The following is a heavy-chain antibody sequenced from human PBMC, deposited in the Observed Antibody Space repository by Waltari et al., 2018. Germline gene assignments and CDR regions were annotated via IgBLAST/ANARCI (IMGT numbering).Heavy chain of an antibody. CDR2: IYYSGST. D-gene: IGHD3-22*01. Sequence: QVQLQESGPGLVKPSETLSLTCTVSGGSISSYYWSWIRQPPGKGLEWIGYIYYSGSTNYNPSLKSRVTISVDTSKNQFSLKLSSVTAADTAVYYCAITTYYYDSSGPGGFDYWGQGTLVTVSS. CDR1: GGSISSYY. CDR3: AITTYYYDSSGPGGFDY. V-gene: IGHV4-59*08. J-gene: IGHJ4*02.